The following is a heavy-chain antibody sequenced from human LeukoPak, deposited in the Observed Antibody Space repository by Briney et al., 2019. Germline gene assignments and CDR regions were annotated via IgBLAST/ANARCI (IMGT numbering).Heavy chain of an antibody. V-gene: IGHV3-21*01. J-gene: IGHJ3*02. D-gene: IGHD6-19*01. Sequence: GSLRLSCAASGFSFSSYGMHWVRQAPGKGLEWVSSISTSSSYINYADSVKGRFTISRDNAKKSLYLQMNSLRADDTALYYCARGASVVPGIDNAFDIWGQGAMVTVSS. CDR3: ARGASVVPGIDNAFDI. CDR2: ISTSSSYI. CDR1: GFSFSSYG.